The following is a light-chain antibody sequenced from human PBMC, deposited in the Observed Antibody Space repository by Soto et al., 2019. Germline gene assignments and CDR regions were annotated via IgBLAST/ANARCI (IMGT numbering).Light chain of an antibody. CDR1: ESVSTNY. V-gene: IGKV3-20*01. Sequence: EIVLTQSPGTQSLSPGERATLSCRASESVSTNYLAWYQQKPGQAPRLLISGASSRATGIPDRFSGSGSGADFTLTINRLEPEDFAVYYCQQYGSVPLTFGGGTKVEIK. CDR2: GAS. CDR3: QQYGSVPLT. J-gene: IGKJ4*01.